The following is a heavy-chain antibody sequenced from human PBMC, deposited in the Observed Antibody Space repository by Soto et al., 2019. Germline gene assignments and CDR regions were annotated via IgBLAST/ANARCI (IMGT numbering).Heavy chain of an antibody. D-gene: IGHD3-10*01. J-gene: IGHJ4*02. CDR3: ARGVGGNLVYFDN. CDR2: ISPDDSET. Sequence: GESLKISCQGSGYTFPSYWVGWVLQMPGKGLEWMGVISPDDSETSYSPSVQDQVSYSVDKSISTAYLQWNGLKASDTDIYYCARGVGGNLVYFDNWGQGTLVTVSS. V-gene: IGHV5-51*01. CDR1: GYTFPSYW.